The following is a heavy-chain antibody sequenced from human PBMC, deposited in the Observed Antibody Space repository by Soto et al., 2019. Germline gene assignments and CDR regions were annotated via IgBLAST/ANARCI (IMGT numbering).Heavy chain of an antibody. V-gene: IGHV1-69*06. J-gene: IGHJ5*02. CDR3: ARVTMVRGVISGNWFDP. CDR1: GGTFSSYA. Sequence: SVKVSCKASGGTFSSYAISWVRQAPGQGLEWMGGIIPIFGTANYAQKFQGRVTITADKSTSTAYMELSSLRSEDTAVYYCARVTMVRGVISGNWFDPWGQGTMVTVYS. D-gene: IGHD3-10*01. CDR2: IIPIFGTA.